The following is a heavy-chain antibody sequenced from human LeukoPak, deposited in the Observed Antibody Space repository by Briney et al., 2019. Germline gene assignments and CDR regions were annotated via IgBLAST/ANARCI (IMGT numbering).Heavy chain of an antibody. CDR3: AEAQRGLSYFDY. CDR2: ISGSGGST. J-gene: IGHJ4*02. Sequence: GRSLRPACAAAALTFSSYAMSWVSHPPGKGLEWVSAISGSGGSTYYADSVKGPFTISRHNSKNTLYLQMNSLRAQDTGVYYCAEAQRGLSYFDYWGQGNLVTVSS. CDR1: ALTFSSYA. V-gene: IGHV3-23*01. D-gene: IGHD1-1*01.